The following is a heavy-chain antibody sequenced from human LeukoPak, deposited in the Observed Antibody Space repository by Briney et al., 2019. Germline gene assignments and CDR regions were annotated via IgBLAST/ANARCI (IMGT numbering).Heavy chain of an antibody. V-gene: IGHV1-8*01. Sequence: GASVKVSCKASGYTFTSYDINWVRQATGQGLEWMGWMNPNSGNTGYAQKFQGRVTMTRNTSISTAYMELSSLRSEDTAVYYCARGAMDIVATDDALDIWGQGTMVTVSS. CDR2: MNPNSGNT. CDR1: GYTFTSYD. J-gene: IGHJ3*02. D-gene: IGHD5-12*01. CDR3: ARGAMDIVATDDALDI.